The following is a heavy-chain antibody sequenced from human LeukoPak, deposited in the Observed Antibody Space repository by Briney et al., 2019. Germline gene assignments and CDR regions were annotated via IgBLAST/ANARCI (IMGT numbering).Heavy chain of an antibody. CDR2: IYYSGST. J-gene: IGHJ4*02. CDR3: AKSRSLGLQYFDN. CDR1: GGSLSSYY. D-gene: IGHD1-7*01. Sequence: SETLSLTCTVSGGSLSSYYWSWIRQPPGKGLEWIAYIYYSGSTDYNPSLKSRVTMSIDTSKNQFSLKLSSVTAADTAIYYCAKSRSLGLQYFDNWGQGTLATVSS. V-gene: IGHV4-59*01.